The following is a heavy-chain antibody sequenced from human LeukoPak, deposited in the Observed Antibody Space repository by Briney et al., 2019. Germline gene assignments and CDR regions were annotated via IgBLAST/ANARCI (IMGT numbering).Heavy chain of an antibody. CDR3: ARRIWADWYFDL. CDR2: IWYDGENK. V-gene: IGHV3-33*01. CDR1: GFTFSRFG. Sequence: GGSLRLSCATSGFTFSRFGMHWVRQAPGKGLEWVAVIWYDGENKNYADSVRGRFTISRDNGKNTLYLQMDSLRAEDTAVYYCARRIWADWYFDLWGRGTLVTVSS. J-gene: IGHJ2*01. D-gene: IGHD6-19*01.